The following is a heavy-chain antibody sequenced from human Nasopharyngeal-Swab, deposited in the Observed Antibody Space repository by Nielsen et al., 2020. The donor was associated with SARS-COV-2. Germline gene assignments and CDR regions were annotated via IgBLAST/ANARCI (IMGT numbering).Heavy chain of an antibody. Sequence: GESLKISCVASGFIFSSYGMHWVRQAPGKGLEWVAVIWFDGSNKYYADSVKGRFTISRDNSKNTLYLQMNSLRAEDTAVYYCANGPAGSYWYFDLWGRGTLVTVSS. CDR2: IWFDGSNK. V-gene: IGHV3-30*02. D-gene: IGHD2-15*01. CDR3: ANGPAGSYWYFDL. CDR1: GFIFSSYG. J-gene: IGHJ2*01.